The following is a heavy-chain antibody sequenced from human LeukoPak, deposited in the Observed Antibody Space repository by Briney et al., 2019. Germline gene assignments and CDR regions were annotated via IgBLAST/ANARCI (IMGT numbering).Heavy chain of an antibody. D-gene: IGHD3-22*01. CDR1: GFTFSDYS. CDR3: ARSSGYPFFDY. J-gene: IGHJ4*02. Sequence: GGPLRLSCEASGFTFSDYSMNWVRQAPGEGLEWLSYITSTSDTIYYADSVKGRFTSSRDNAKNSVYLQMNSLRAEDTAVYYCARSSGYPFFDYWGQGTLVTVSS. V-gene: IGHV3-48*01. CDR2: ITSTSDTI.